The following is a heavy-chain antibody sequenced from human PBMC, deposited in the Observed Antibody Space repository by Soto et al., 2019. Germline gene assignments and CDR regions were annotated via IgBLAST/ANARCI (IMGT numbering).Heavy chain of an antibody. Sequence: EVHLVESGGGLVQPGGSLRLSCAASGFTFSSYDMHWVRQATGKGLEWVSAIDIAGNTYYPVSVRGRFTISRENAKNSLYLQMNDLRAGDTAVYYCAREGERGSGDSVDALDIWGQGTMVTVSS. CDR3: AREGERGSGDSVDALDI. CDR2: IDIAGNT. CDR1: GFTFSSYD. D-gene: IGHD3-10*01. J-gene: IGHJ3*02. V-gene: IGHV3-13*01.